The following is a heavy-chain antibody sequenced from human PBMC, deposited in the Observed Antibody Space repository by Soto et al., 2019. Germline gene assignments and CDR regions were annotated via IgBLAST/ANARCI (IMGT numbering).Heavy chain of an antibody. CDR3: AKKGSSNRYGYDFDL. J-gene: IGHJ2*01. V-gene: IGHV3-23*01. Sequence: EVQLLESWGGLVQPGGSLRLSCAASGFTFSDYAMSWVRQAPGKGLEWVSSISGSGGSTYYTDSVKGRFTISRDNSRNTLYLQMSSLRAGDTAVYYCAKKGSSNRYGYDFDLWGRGTLVTVSS. CDR1: GFTFSDYA. CDR2: ISGSGGST. D-gene: IGHD6-13*01.